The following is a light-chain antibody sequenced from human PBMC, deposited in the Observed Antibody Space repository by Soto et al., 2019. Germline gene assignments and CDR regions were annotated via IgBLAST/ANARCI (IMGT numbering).Light chain of an antibody. J-gene: IGKJ4*01. CDR2: DAS. Sequence: DIQMTQSPSSLSASVGDRVTITCRASQDISNYLNWYQQKPGKAPKLLIYDASNWAAGVPSRFSGSESGTDFTLTISSLQPEDIATYYCQQYDPLPLTFGGGTKVEI. CDR1: QDISNY. V-gene: IGKV1-33*01. CDR3: QQYDPLPLT.